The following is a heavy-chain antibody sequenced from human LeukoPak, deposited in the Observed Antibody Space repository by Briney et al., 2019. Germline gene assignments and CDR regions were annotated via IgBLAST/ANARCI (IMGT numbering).Heavy chain of an antibody. V-gene: IGHV4-39*07. J-gene: IGHJ4*02. CDR1: GGSISSGSYY. D-gene: IGHD1-26*01. Sequence: PSETLSLTCTVSGGSISSGSYYWGWIRQPPGKGLEWIGSLYYSGNTYYSPSLKSRVTISVDTSKNQFSLKLSSVTAADTAVYYCAREGATAYSRAFDYWGQGTLVTVSS. CDR3: AREGATAYSRAFDY. CDR2: LYYSGNT.